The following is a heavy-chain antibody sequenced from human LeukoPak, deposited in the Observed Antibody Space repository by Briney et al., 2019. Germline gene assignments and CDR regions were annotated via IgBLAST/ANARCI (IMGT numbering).Heavy chain of an antibody. CDR3: ARIDTVVLPSTMFDY. J-gene: IGHJ4*02. D-gene: IGHD2-2*01. CDR2: INYSGNT. Sequence: SETLSLTCTVSGGSISSSSYYWGWIRQPPGKGLEWIGSINYSGNTYYNPSLKSRITISVDTSRNQFSLKLSSVTAADTALYYCARIDTVVLPSTMFDYWGQGTLVTVS. V-gene: IGHV4-39*01. CDR1: GGSISSSSYY.